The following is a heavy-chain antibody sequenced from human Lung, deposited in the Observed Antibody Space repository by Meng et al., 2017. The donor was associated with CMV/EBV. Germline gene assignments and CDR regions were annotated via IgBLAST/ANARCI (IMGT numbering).Heavy chain of an antibody. CDR1: GFTFNTYA. D-gene: IGHD3-22*01. CDR2: ISYDGSNK. J-gene: IGHJ6*02. CDR3: VRDQGGESMIAVLIERFGMDF. Sequence: GESLKISCAASGFTFNTYAMHWVRQAPGKGLEWVAVISYDGSNKYTADSVQGRLTISRDNSKNNLYLQMNSLTVEDTAVYYCVRDQGGESMIAVLIERFGMDFWGQGTXVTVSS. V-gene: IGHV3-30*04.